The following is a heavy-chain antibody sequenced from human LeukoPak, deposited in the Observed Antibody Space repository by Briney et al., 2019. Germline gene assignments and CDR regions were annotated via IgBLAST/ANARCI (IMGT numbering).Heavy chain of an antibody. CDR1: GFTFSSYW. Sequence: GGSLRLSCAASGFTFSSYWMSWVRQAPGKGLEWVSSISSSSSYIYYADSVKGRFTISRDNAKNSLYLQMNSLRAEDTAVYYCARVMGGYCSSTSCYTDDTYFDYWGQGTLVTVSS. CDR2: ISSSSSYI. D-gene: IGHD2-2*02. J-gene: IGHJ4*02. V-gene: IGHV3-21*01. CDR3: ARVMGGYCSSTSCYTDDTYFDY.